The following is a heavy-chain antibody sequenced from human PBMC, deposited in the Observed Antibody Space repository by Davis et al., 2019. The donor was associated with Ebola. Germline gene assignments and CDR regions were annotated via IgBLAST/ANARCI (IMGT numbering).Heavy chain of an antibody. V-gene: IGHV3-30*03. J-gene: IGHJ4*02. CDR1: GFTFSSYG. CDR2: ISYDGSNK. CDR3: ARAEPNTIFGVDY. D-gene: IGHD3-3*01. Sequence: GESLKISCAASGFTFSSYGMHWVRQAPGKGLEWVAVISYDGSNKYYADSVKGRFTISRDNSKNTLYLQMISLRAEDTAVYYCARAEPNTIFGVDYWGQGTLVTVSS.